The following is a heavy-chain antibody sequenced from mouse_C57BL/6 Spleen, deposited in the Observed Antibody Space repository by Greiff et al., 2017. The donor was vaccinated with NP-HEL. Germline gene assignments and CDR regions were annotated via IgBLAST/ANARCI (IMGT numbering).Heavy chain of an antibody. D-gene: IGHD2-5*01. CDR2: ISSGGDYI. CDR3: TRDSNYFDY. V-gene: IGHV5-9-1*02. Sequence: EVKVVESGEGLVKPGGSLKLSCAASGFTFSSYAMSWVRQTPEKRLEWVAYISSGGDYIYYADTVKGRFTISRDNARNTLYLQMSSLKSEDTAMYYCTRDSNYFDYWGQGTTLTVSS. CDR1: GFTFSSYA. J-gene: IGHJ2*01.